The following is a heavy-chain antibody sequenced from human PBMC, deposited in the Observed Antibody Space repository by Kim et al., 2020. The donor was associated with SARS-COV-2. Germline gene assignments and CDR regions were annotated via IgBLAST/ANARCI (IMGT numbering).Heavy chain of an antibody. CDR1: GGTFSSYA. CDR2: IIPIFGTA. CDR3: AREGGMVRGVIPPWSRDGMDV. D-gene: IGHD3-10*01. J-gene: IGHJ6*02. Sequence: SVKVSCKASGGTFSSYAISWVRQAPGQGLEWMGGIIPIFGTANYAQKFQGRVTITADESTSTAYMELSSLRSEDTAVYYCAREGGMVRGVIPPWSRDGMDVWGQGTTVTVSS. V-gene: IGHV1-69*13.